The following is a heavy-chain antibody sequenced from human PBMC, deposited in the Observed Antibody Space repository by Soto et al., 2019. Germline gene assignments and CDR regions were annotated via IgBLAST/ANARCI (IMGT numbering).Heavy chain of an antibody. V-gene: IGHV4-4*02. J-gene: IGHJ4*02. Sequence: QVRLQESGPGLVKPSGTLSLTCTVSGGSITTNDWWSWVRQPPGKGLEWIGEIYHSGLTNYNASLKSRVTMSVDSSKNQFSLMLTSVTAADTAIYYCARDVAMPGETDGFDSWGQGTLVTVSS. CDR3: ARDVAMPGETDGFDS. CDR2: IYHSGLT. CDR1: GGSITTNDW. D-gene: IGHD2-2*01.